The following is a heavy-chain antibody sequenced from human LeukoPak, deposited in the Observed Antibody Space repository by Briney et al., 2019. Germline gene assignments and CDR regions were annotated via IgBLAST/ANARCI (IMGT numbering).Heavy chain of an antibody. CDR1: GASIDSNY. J-gene: IGHJ5*02. CDR3: ARHHSTTHPGRYWFDP. D-gene: IGHD2/OR15-2a*01. V-gene: IGHV4-59*08. CDR2: TYKSEST. Sequence: SETLSLTCTVSGASIDSNYWSWIRQPPGRGLEWIGYTYKSESTNYNPSLKSRVTISVDTCKNQFSLRLTSVTAADTAVYYCARHHSTTHPGRYWFDPWGQGTLVTVSS.